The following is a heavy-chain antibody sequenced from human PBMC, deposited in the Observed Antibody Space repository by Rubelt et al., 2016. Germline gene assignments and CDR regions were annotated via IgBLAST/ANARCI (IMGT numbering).Heavy chain of an antibody. D-gene: IGHD6-19*01. CDR3: ARTCAYSSLSGFDY. Sequence: QVQLVQSGAEVKKPGASVRVSCKASGYTFTDFGISWVRQAPGQGLEWMGWISSYNGNTNFPLMLQRRVTMATDTSTVTAYMELRSRRSDDTAVYHCARTCAYSSLSGFDYWGQGTLVTVSS. V-gene: IGHV1-18*01. CDR1: GYTFTDFG. CDR2: ISSYNGNT. J-gene: IGHJ4*02.